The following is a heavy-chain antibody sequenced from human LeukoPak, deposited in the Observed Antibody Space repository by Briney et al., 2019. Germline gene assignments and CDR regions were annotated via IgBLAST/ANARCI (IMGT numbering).Heavy chain of an antibody. Sequence: SETLSLTCTVSGGSISSYYWRWIRQPPGKGLGWIGYIYYIGGTTYNPSLKSRFTKSVDASKDQFSLKLSSVTAADTAVYYCAREYVDTAMDEHLPYYYYYYMDVWGKGTTVTVSS. V-gene: IGHV4-59*01. CDR1: GGSISSYY. J-gene: IGHJ6*03. CDR3: AREYVDTAMDEHLPYYYYYYMDV. D-gene: IGHD5-18*01. CDR2: IYYIGGT.